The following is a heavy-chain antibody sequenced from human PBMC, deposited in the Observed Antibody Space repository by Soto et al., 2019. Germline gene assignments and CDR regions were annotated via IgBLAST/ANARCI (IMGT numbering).Heavy chain of an antibody. V-gene: IGHV3-11*01. D-gene: IGHD3-16*01. CDR3: ARRYGWAFDI. J-gene: IGHJ3*02. CDR1: GVTFSDYY. CDR2: ISSSGSTI. Sequence: PGGSLRLSCATSGVTFSDYYMSWIRQAPGKGLEWVSYISSSGSTIYYADPVKGRFTISRDNAKKSLYLQMNSLRDEDTAVYYCARRYGWAFDIWGQGTMVTVSS.